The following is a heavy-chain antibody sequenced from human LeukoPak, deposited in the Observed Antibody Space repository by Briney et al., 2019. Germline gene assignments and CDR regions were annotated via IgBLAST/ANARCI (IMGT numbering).Heavy chain of an antibody. Sequence: PGRSLRLSCAASGFTFSNAWMSWVRQAPGKGLEWVGRIKSKTDGGTTDYAAPVKGRFTISRDDSKNTLYLQMNSLKTEDTAVYYCTTTSIAVAGPFDYWGQGTLVTVSS. CDR3: TTTSIAVAGPFDY. CDR1: GFTFSNAW. J-gene: IGHJ4*02. CDR2: IKSKTDGGTT. V-gene: IGHV3-15*01. D-gene: IGHD6-19*01.